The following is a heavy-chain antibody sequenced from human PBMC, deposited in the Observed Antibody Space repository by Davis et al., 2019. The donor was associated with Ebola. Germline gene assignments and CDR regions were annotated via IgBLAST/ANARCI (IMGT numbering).Heavy chain of an antibody. D-gene: IGHD5-24*01. CDR1: GYTFTRHW. CDR2: IYPGDSDT. Sequence: GESLKISCKASGYTFTRHWIGWVRQMPGKGLEWMGVIYPGDSDTKYSPSFQGQVTISADKSISTAYLQWSSLKASDTAIYYCARGTNGYNPGGYFDSWGQGTLVTVSS. CDR3: ARGTNGYNPGGYFDS. J-gene: IGHJ4*02. V-gene: IGHV5-51*01.